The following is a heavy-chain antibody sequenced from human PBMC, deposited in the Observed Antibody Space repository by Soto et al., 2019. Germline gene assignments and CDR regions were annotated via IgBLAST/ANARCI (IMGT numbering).Heavy chain of an antibody. CDR2: ISAYNGNT. D-gene: IGHD3-22*01. V-gene: IGHV1-18*01. Sequence: ASVKVSCKASCYTFTSYGISWVRQAPGQGXEWMGWISAYNGNTNDAQKLQGRVTMTTDTSTSTAYMELRSLRSDDTAVYYCAREQPHWSRTGYYQNWFGPWGKGTRVT. CDR3: AREQPHWSRTGYYQNWFGP. J-gene: IGHJ5*02. CDR1: CYTFTSYG.